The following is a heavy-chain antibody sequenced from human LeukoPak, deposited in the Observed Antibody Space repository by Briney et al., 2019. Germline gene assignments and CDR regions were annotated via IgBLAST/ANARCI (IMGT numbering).Heavy chain of an antibody. CDR3: ARHGPVWFGEPTANYYMDV. CDR1: GGSFSGYY. Sequence: SETLSLTCAVYGGSFSGYYWSWIRQPPGKGLEWVGEINHSGSTNYNPSLKSRVTISVDTSKNQFSLKLSSVTAADTAVYYCARHGPVWFGEPTANYYMDVWGKGTTVTISS. D-gene: IGHD3-10*01. V-gene: IGHV4-34*01. CDR2: INHSGST. J-gene: IGHJ6*03.